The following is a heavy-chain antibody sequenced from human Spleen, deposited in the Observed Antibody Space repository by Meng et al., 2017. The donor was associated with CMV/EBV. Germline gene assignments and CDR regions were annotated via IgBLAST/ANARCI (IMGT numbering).Heavy chain of an antibody. D-gene: IGHD3-3*01. CDR1: GFTVSSYG. J-gene: IGHJ4*02. Sequence: GESLKISCAAFGFTVSSYGLHWVRQAPGKGLEWVAFIQYGGSDKYYANSVKGRFVISRDNSNDMLYLQMNSLRVEDTAVYYCAKDRSFTTFGVLPDYWGQGTLVTVSS. CDR3: AKDRSFTTFGVLPDY. V-gene: IGHV3-30*02. CDR2: IQYGGSDK.